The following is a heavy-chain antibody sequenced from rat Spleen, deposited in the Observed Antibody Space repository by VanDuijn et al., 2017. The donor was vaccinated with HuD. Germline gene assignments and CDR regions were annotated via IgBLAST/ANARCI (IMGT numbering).Heavy chain of an antibody. D-gene: IGHD3-6*01. CDR2: ISKAGGNT. CDR1: GFTFSNYG. V-gene: IGHV5S13*01. CDR3: TRNWDH. J-gene: IGHJ2*01. Sequence: EVQLVESGGGLVQPGRSLKLSCAASGFTFSNYGMAWVCQAPTKGLEWVASISKAGGNTYYPDSVRGRFTISSDNSKSTLYLQMNSLRSEDTATYYCTRNWDHWGQGVMVTVSS.